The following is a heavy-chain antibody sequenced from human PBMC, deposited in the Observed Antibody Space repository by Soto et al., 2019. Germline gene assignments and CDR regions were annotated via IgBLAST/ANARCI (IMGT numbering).Heavy chain of an antibody. J-gene: IGHJ4*02. D-gene: IGHD1-1*01. CDR1: GFPFSSYG. Sequence: PGGSLRLSCAASGFPFSSYGMHWVRQAPGKGLEWVAVISYDGSNKYYADSVKGRFTISRDNAKNSLYLQMNSLRAEDTAVYYCARIGYPIDYWGQGTLVTVSS. CDR3: ARIGYPIDY. V-gene: IGHV3-30*03. CDR2: ISYDGSNK.